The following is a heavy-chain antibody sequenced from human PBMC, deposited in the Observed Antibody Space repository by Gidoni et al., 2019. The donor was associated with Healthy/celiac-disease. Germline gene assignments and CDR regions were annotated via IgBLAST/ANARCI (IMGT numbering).Heavy chain of an antibody. CDR2: ISYDGSNK. CDR1: GVTFSSYG. J-gene: IGHJ6*02. CDR3: AKNYGGSYYYGMDV. V-gene: IGHV3-30*18. Sequence: QVQLVESVGGVRQPGRALRLSCAASGVTFSSYGMHWVRQAPGKGLEWVAGISYDGSNKYYADSVKGRFTISRDNSKNTLYLQMNSLRAEDTAVYYCAKNYGGSYYYGMDVWGQGTTVTVSS. D-gene: IGHD4-17*01.